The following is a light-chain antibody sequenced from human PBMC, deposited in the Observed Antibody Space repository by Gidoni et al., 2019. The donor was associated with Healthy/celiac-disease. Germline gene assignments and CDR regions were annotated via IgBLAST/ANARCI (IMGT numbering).Light chain of an antibody. CDR3: RQYYSYPPFT. CDR1: QGIRSY. CDR2: AAS. V-gene: IGKV1-8*01. Sequence: AIRMTQSPSSFSASTGDRVTITCRASQGIRSYLAWYQQKPGKAPNLLIYAASTLQGWVPSRFSSGGSGADFTLTISCLQSEDFATYYCRQYYSYPPFTFGPGTKVDIK. J-gene: IGKJ3*01.